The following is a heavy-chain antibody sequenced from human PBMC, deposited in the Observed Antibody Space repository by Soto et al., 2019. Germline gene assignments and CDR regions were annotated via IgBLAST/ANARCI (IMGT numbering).Heavy chain of an antibody. CDR3: ARGRPLWRGPNKYSSASNDWFDP. J-gene: IGHJ5*02. Sequence: QVQLVQSGAEVKKPGASVKVSCKASGYTFTGYYMHWVRQAPGQGLEWMGWINPNSGGTNYAQKFEGWVTMTRDTSSSTASRELSRMRSDDTAVYYCARGRPLWRGPNKYSSASNDWFDPWGQGTLVTVSS. V-gene: IGHV1-2*04. D-gene: IGHD6-6*01. CDR2: INPNSGGT. CDR1: GYTFTGYY.